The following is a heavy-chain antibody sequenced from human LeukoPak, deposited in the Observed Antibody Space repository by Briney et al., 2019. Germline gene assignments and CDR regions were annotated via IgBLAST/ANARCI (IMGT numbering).Heavy chain of an antibody. CDR3: ARRASSAVAGTYYYYYGMDV. V-gene: IGHV4-59*08. D-gene: IGHD6-19*01. CDR1: GGSISSYY. CDR2: IYYSGST. J-gene: IGHJ6*02. Sequence: SETLSLTCTVSGGSISSYYWSWIRQPPGKGLEWIGYIYYSGSTNYNPSLKSRVTISVDTSKNQFSLKLSSVTAAGTAVYYCARRASSAVAGTYYYYYGMDVWGQGTTVTVSS.